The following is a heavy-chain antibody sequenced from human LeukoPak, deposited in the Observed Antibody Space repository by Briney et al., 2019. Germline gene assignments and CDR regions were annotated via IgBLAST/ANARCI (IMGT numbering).Heavy chain of an antibody. D-gene: IGHD2-2*01. Sequence: QPGGSLRLFCAASGFTFSNYWMHWVRRAPGKGLVWVSRITSDASSTSYADSVKGRFTISRDNAKNSLYLQMNSLRAEDTAVYYCARDCSSTSCPNWFDPWGQGTLVTVSS. V-gene: IGHV3-74*01. J-gene: IGHJ5*02. CDR1: GFTFSNYW. CDR2: ITSDASST. CDR3: ARDCSSTSCPNWFDP.